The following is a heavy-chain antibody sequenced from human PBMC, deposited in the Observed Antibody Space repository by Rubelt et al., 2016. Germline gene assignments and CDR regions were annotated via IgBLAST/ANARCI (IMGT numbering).Heavy chain of an antibody. V-gene: IGHV4-39*01. D-gene: IGHD1-26*01. J-gene: IGHJ4*02. CDR3: ARPSSSGSYGY. Sequence: QLQLQESGPGLVKPSETLSLTCTVSGGSISSSSYYWGWIRQPPGKGLEWIGSIYYSGNTYYNPSLKSRVNISVDTSKNQFALKLRSGTAADTAVYYCARPSSSGSYGYWGQGTLVTVSS. CDR1: GGSISSSSYY. CDR2: IYYSGNT.